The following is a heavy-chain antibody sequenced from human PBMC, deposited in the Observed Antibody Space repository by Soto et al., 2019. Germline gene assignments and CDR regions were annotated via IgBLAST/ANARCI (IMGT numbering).Heavy chain of an antibody. J-gene: IGHJ4*02. D-gene: IGHD3-10*01. CDR3: ATGPLYY. Sequence: PLETRSLTCAVYGGSFSGYYWSWIRQPPGKGLEWIGEINHSGSTNYNPSLKSRVTISVDTSKNQFSLKLSSVTAADTAVYYCATGPLYYWGQGTLVTVSS. V-gene: IGHV4-34*01. CDR2: INHSGST. CDR1: GGSFSGYY.